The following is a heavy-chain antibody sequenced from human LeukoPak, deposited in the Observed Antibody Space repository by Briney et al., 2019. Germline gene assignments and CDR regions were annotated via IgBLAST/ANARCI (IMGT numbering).Heavy chain of an antibody. J-gene: IGHJ4*02. V-gene: IGHV3-21*01. D-gene: IGHD3-3*01. CDR2: ISSSSSYI. CDR1: GFIFSNFA. CDR3: ARDPYYDFWSGYSTLPRYFDY. Sequence: GGSLRLSCEGSGFIFSNFAMNWVRQAPGKGLEWVSSISSSSSYIYYADSVKGRFTISRDNAKNSLYLQMNSLRAEDTAVYYCARDPYYDFWSGYSTLPRYFDYWGQGTLVTVSS.